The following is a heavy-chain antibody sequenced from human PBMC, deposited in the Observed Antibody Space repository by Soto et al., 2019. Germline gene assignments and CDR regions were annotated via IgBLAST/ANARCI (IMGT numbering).Heavy chain of an antibody. J-gene: IGHJ6*01. Sequence: PGETLKISCKGSGYSFTSDWIGWVRQMPGKGLEWMGIIHPGDSDTRYSPSFQGQVTISADKSISTAYLQWSSLKASDTALYYSTKHCALSLGSAHPHFSYPTDV. CDR3: TKHCALSLGSAHPHFSYPTDV. V-gene: IGHV5-51*01. D-gene: IGHD2-15*01. CDR1: GYSFTSDW. CDR2: IHPGDSDT.